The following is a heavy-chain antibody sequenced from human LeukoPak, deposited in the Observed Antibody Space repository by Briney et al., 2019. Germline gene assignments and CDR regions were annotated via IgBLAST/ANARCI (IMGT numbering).Heavy chain of an antibody. Sequence: SETLSLTCAVYGGSFSAYYWSWIRQPPGKGLEWIGEINHSGTTTYNPSLKSRVTISVDRSKKQFSLKLTSVTAADRAVYYCAQYSISSTEIFDFWGQGTLVTVSS. CDR2: INHSGTT. CDR3: AQYSISSTEIFDF. D-gene: IGHD6-6*01. V-gene: IGHV4-34*01. J-gene: IGHJ4*02. CDR1: GGSFSAYY.